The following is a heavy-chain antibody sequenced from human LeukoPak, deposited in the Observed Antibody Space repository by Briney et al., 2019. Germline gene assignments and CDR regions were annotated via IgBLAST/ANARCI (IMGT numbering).Heavy chain of an antibody. Sequence: GGSLRLSCEAAGFIVSNKYMTWVRQAPGKGLEWVSFIYSDGRTYYAVSVRGRCTICRDNSKNTLYLQMNSLRVEDTAVYYCARGLFLSGYLDAFDLWGQGTVVTVSS. J-gene: IGHJ3*01. D-gene: IGHD3-22*01. CDR3: ARGLFLSGYLDAFDL. CDR1: GFIVSNKY. CDR2: IYSDGRT. V-gene: IGHV3-53*01.